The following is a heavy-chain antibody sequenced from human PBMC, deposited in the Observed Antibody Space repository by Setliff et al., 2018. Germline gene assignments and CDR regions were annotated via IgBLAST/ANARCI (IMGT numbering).Heavy chain of an antibody. D-gene: IGHD1-20*01. CDR1: GGSFSGYY. J-gene: IGHJ4*02. CDR3: ASGLNWLSSTEFDY. V-gene: IGHV4-34*01. CDR2: INHSGST. Sequence: PSETLSLTCAVYGGSFSGYYWSWIRQPPGKGLEWIGEINHSGSTNDNPSLKSRVTMSVDTSKNQFSLKLSSVTAADTAVYYCASGLNWLSSTEFDYWGQGTLVTV.